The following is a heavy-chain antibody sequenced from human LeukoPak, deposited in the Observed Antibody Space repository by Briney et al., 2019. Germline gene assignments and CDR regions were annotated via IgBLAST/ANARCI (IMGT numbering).Heavy chain of an antibody. J-gene: IGHJ5*02. Sequence: ASVKVSCKASGYTFTSYGISWVRQAPGQGLEWMGWISAYNGNTNYAQKLQGRVTMTTDTSTSTAYMELRSLRSDDTAVYYCARDIVAPRRYCSSTSCTVWFDPWAREPWSPSPQ. CDR2: ISAYNGNT. CDR3: ARDIVAPRRYCSSTSCTVWFDP. CDR1: GYTFTSYG. V-gene: IGHV1-18*01. D-gene: IGHD2-2*01.